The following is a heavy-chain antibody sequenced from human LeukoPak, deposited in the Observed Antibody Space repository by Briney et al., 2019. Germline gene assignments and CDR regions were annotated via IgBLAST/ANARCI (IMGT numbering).Heavy chain of an antibody. Sequence: PGRSLRLSCAASGFTFSSYAMHWVRQAPGKGLEWVAVISYDGSNKYYADSVKGRFTISRDNSKNTLYLQMNSLRAEDTAVYYCAREGVSIAVAGYYFDYWGQETLVTVSS. CDR3: AREGVSIAVAGYYFDY. J-gene: IGHJ4*02. V-gene: IGHV3-30*04. CDR2: ISYDGSNK. D-gene: IGHD6-19*01. CDR1: GFTFSSYA.